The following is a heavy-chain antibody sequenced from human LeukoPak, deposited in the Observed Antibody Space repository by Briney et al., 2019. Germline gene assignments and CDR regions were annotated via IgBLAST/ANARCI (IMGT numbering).Heavy chain of an antibody. CDR3: ARDHRWLRFSNWFDP. CDR1: GGSVSSNRFY. V-gene: IGHV4-39*07. Sequence: PSETLSLTCTVSGGSVSSNRFYWGWIRQPPGKGLEWIGSIYYSGSTYYNPSLKSRVTISVDTSKNQFSLKLSSVTAADTAVYYCARDHRWLRFSNWFDPWGQGTLVTVSS. CDR2: IYYSGST. D-gene: IGHD5-12*01. J-gene: IGHJ5*02.